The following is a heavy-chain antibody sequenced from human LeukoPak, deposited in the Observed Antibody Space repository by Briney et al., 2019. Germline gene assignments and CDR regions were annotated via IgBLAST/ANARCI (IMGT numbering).Heavy chain of an antibody. Sequence: GGSLRLSCAACGFTFSSYGMQWVREAPGRGVEGGAVIWYDGSNKYYADSVKGRFTISRDKSKNTLYLQMNSLRAEDTAVYYCASPIGAWDAMYSGSIEVWGQGTMVTVSS. CDR3: ASPIGAWDAMYSGSIEV. D-gene: IGHD1-26*01. CDR1: GFTFSSYG. V-gene: IGHV3-33*01. CDR2: IWYDGSNK. J-gene: IGHJ3*01.